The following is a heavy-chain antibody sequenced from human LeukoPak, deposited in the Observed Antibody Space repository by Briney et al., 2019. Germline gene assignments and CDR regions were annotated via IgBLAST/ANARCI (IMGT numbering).Heavy chain of an antibody. CDR3: ARSYCSGGSCYSSDY. D-gene: IGHD2-15*01. Sequence: ASVKVSCKASGYTFTSYGISWVRQAPGQGLEWMGWISAYNGHTNYAQKLQGRVTMTTDTSTSTAYMELRSLRSDDTAVYYCARSYCSGGSCYSSDYWGQGTLVTVSS. V-gene: IGHV1-18*01. CDR1: GYTFTSYG. CDR2: ISAYNGHT. J-gene: IGHJ4*02.